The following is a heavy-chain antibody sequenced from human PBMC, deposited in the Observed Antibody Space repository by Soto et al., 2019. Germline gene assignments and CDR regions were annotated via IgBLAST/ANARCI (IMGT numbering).Heavy chain of an antibody. CDR2: IYYSGTT. Sequence: SETLSLTCTVSGGSISSSSYHWGWIRQPPGKGLEWIGSIYYSGTTYYNPSLKSRVTISVDTSKNQFSLKLSSVTAADTAVYYCARSISVAMDFWGQGTPVTVSS. V-gene: IGHV4-39*01. CDR3: ARSISVAMDF. D-gene: IGHD6-19*01. CDR1: GGSISSSSYH. J-gene: IGHJ4*02.